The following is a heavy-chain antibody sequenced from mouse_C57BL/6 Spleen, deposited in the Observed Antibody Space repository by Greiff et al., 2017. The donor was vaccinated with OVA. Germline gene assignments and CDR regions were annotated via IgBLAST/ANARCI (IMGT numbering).Heavy chain of an antibody. V-gene: IGHV3-6*01. Sequence: DVQLQESGPGLVKPSQSLSLTCSVTGYSITSGYYWNWIRQFPGNKLEWMGYISYDGSNNYNPSLKNRISITRDTSKNQFFLKLNSVTTEDTATYYCARSTTVGVYYYAMDYWGQGTSVTVSS. J-gene: IGHJ4*01. CDR2: ISYDGSN. D-gene: IGHD1-1*01. CDR3: ARSTTVGVYYYAMDY. CDR1: GYSITSGYY.